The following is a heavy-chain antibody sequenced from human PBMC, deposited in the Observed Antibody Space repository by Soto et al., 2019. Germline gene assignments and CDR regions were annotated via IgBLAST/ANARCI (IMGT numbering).Heavy chain of an antibody. V-gene: IGHV1-69*02. CDR3: ARYRGDGYESV. D-gene: IGHD5-12*01. CDR2: IIPILGIA. Sequence: QVQLVQSGAEVKKPGSSVKVSCKASGGTFSSYTISWVRQAPGQGLEWMGRIIPILGIANYAQKFQGRVTITADKFTSPAYMELSSLRSEDTAGYYCARYRGDGYESVWGQGTLVTVSS. J-gene: IGHJ4*02. CDR1: GGTFSSYT.